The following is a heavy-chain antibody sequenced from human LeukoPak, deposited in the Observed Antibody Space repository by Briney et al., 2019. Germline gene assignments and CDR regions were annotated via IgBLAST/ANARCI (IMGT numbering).Heavy chain of an antibody. CDR1: GGSISSGSYY. J-gene: IGHJ6*03. V-gene: IGHV4-61*02. Sequence: SETLSLTCTVSGGSISSGSYYWTWIRQPAGKGLEWIGRIYTSGGTNYNPSLKSRVTISVDTSKNQFSLKLSSVTAADTAVYYCASSVLLPLMDVWGKGTTVTVSS. D-gene: IGHD2/OR15-2a*01. CDR3: ASSVLLPLMDV. CDR2: IYTSGGT.